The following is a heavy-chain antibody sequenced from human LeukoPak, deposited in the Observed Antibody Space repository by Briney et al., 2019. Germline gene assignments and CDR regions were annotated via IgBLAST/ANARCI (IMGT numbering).Heavy chain of an antibody. Sequence: ASVKVSCKASGYTFSDYFVHWVRQAPGQGLEWMGWINPKSGVTKYAQKFQGRVTMVRDTATSTVYMDLSSLTSDDTAVYFCARGWGGLYYFDFWGQGTLVTVSS. CDR2: INPKSGVT. D-gene: IGHD3-10*01. CDR3: ARGWGGLYYFDF. J-gene: IGHJ4*02. CDR1: GYTFSDYF. V-gene: IGHV1-2*02.